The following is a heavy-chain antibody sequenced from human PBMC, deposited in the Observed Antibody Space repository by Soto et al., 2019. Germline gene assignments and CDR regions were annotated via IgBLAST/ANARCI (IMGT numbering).Heavy chain of an antibody. CDR3: AKDGAPRYCGRSSCHPAGAY. CDR2: ISYDGSHK. J-gene: IGHJ4*02. V-gene: IGHV3-30*18. CDR1: GFTFSNYG. D-gene: IGHD2-15*01. Sequence: QVQLVESGGGVVQPGRSLRLSCAGSGFTFSNYGLHWVRQAPGKGLEWVAVISYDGSHKYYADSVKGRFTISRDKCKNMRYLQMDSLRAEDTAVYYCAKDGAPRYCGRSSCHPAGAYWGQGTLVTVSS.